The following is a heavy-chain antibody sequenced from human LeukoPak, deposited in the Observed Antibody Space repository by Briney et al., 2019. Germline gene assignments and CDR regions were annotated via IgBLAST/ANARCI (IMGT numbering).Heavy chain of an antibody. J-gene: IGHJ4*02. Sequence: SETLSLTCTVSGGSISSYYWSWIRQPPGKGLEWIEYIYYSGSTNYNPSLKSRVTISVDTSKNQFSLKLSSVTAADTAVYYCARDHRYYGSGSYTYWGQGTLVTVSS. CDR2: IYYSGST. D-gene: IGHD3-10*01. V-gene: IGHV4-59*01. CDR3: ARDHRYYGSGSYTY. CDR1: GGSISSYY.